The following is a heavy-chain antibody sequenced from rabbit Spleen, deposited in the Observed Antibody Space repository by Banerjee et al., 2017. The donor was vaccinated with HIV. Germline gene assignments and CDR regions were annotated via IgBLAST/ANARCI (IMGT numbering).Heavy chain of an antibody. CDR1: GFSFSNGYD. CDR2: IYTGNDKN. CDR3: ARDDGVGHYVDGVFNL. D-gene: IGHD1-1*01. Sequence: QEQLVESGGGLVKPGASLTLICTASGFSFSNGYDMSWVRQAPGKGLEWIGFIYTGNDKNYYASWAKGRFTISKASSTTVTLQVTSLTAADTATYFCARDDGVGHYVDGVFNLWGPGTLVTVS. V-gene: IGHV1S45*01. J-gene: IGHJ4*01.